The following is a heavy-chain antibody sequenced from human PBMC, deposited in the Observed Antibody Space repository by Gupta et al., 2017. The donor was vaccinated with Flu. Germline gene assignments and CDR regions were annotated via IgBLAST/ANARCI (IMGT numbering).Heavy chain of an antibody. CDR1: GGTFSDYV. V-gene: IGHV1-69*01. J-gene: IGHJ6*02. Sequence: QVQLVQSGAEVKKAGSSVKVSCKASGGTFSDYVISWVRQAPGQGLEWMGGIIPYCSTANYAQKFQGRVTITADESTSTAYMELNSLRSEDTAVYYCARQMVSATVYFYYGMDVWGQGTTVTVSS. D-gene: IGHD2-8*01. CDR2: IIPYCSTA. CDR3: ARQMVSATVYFYYGMDV.